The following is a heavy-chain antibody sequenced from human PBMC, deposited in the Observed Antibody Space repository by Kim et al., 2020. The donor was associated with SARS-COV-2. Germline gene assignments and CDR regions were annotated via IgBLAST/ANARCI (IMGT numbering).Heavy chain of an antibody. J-gene: IGHJ4*02. V-gene: IGHV3-48*02. CDR2: ISSTGTTI. CDR3: ARETDEYDYGYRYFDH. D-gene: IGHD5-18*01. CDR1: GFTFSNYR. Sequence: GGSLRLSCAASGFTFSNYRINWVRQAPGKGLEWISCISSTGTTIYYTDSGKGRFTISRDNAQNSLFLQMNSLRDEDTAVYYCARETDEYDYGYRYFDHWGQGTPVTVSS.